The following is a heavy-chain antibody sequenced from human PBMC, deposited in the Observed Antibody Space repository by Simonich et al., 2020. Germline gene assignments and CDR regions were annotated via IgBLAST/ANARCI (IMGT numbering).Heavy chain of an antibody. CDR1: GGSFNGYY. CDR3: ARPLGIVWAFDI. Sequence: QVQLQQWGAGLLKPSETLSLTCAVYGGSFNGYYWSWIRQPPGKGLEWIGEINHSGSTNYNPSLKRRVTISVDTSKNQFSLKLSSVTAADTAVYYCARPLGIVWAFDIWGQGTMVTVSS. J-gene: IGHJ3*02. D-gene: IGHD3-16*01. CDR2: INHSGST. V-gene: IGHV4-34*01.